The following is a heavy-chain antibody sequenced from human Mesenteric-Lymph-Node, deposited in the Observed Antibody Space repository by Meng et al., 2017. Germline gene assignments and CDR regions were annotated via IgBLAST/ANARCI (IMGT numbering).Heavy chain of an antibody. D-gene: IGHD3-9*01. CDR3: AREWLTGNIDY. CDR2: ININTGNP. Sequence: QVQRVWAGQEVEHPGTSLNVSCKVSGYIFTSFGMNWAPKGPGQGLEWKGWININTGNPTYAQGFPGRLVFSLDTSVNTEYLQISSLKAEDTAVYYCAREWLTGNIDYWGQGTLVTVSS. V-gene: IGHV7-4-1*02. J-gene: IGHJ4*02. CDR1: GYIFTSFG.